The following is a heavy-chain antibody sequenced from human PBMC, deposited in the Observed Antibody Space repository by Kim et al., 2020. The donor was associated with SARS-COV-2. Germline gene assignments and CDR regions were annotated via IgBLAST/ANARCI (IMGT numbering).Heavy chain of an antibody. J-gene: IGHJ4*02. CDR2: INPSGGST. CDR3: AREGDYDILTGSHFDY. Sequence: ASVKVSCKASGYTFTSYYMHWVRQAPGQGLEWMGIINPSGGSTSYAQKFQGRVTMTRDTSTSTVYMELSSLRSEDTAVYYCAREGDYDILTGSHFDYWGQGTLVTVSS. V-gene: IGHV1-46*01. D-gene: IGHD3-9*01. CDR1: GYTFTSYY.